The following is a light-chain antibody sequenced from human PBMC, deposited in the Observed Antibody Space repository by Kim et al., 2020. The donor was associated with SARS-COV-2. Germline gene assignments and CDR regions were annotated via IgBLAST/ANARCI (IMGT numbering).Light chain of an antibody. CDR2: QDI. J-gene: IGLJ2*01. CDR3: QASDSGTMV. CDR1: KLGDKY. Sequence: SYELTQPPSVSVSPGQTVTITCSGDKLGDKYSCWYQQKPGQSPVLVIYQDIKRPSGIPERFSGSNSGNTATLTISGTQTVDEADYYCQASDSGTMVFGGGTKLTVL. V-gene: IGLV3-1*01.